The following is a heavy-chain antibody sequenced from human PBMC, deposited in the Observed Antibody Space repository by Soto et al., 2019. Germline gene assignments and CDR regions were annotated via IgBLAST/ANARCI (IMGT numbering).Heavy chain of an antibody. CDR3: GRSVVGATGEILYNAMDV. J-gene: IGHJ6*02. D-gene: IGHD1-26*01. CDR1: GYTFTTYA. Sequence: QVQLVQSGAEVKKPGASVKVSCKASGYTFTTYALHWVRQAPGQRAEWMGWITPASVHTKYSKKFQDRVTITRDTSASTGYMELSSLRSEDTAVYYCGRSVVGATGEILYNAMDVWGQGTTVTVSS. V-gene: IGHV1-3*01. CDR2: ITPASVHT.